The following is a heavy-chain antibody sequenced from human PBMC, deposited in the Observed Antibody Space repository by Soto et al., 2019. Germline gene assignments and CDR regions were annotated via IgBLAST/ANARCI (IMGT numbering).Heavy chain of an antibody. Sequence: QVQLQESGPGLVKPSQTLSLTCTVSGGSISSGDYYWSWIRQHPGKGLEWIGYISYSRSTYYNPSLESRVTISVDTSKNQFSLKLSSVTAADTAVYYCARDALSRDSIWGQGTLVTVSS. V-gene: IGHV4-31*03. CDR1: GGSISSGDYY. J-gene: IGHJ4*02. D-gene: IGHD3-22*01. CDR2: ISYSRST. CDR3: ARDALSRDSI.